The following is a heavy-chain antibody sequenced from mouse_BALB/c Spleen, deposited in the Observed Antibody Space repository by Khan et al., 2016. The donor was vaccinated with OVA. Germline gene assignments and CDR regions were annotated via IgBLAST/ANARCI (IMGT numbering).Heavy chain of an antibody. CDR1: GYTFTSYW. Sequence: DLVKPGASVKLSCKASGYTFTSYWINWIKQRPGQGLEWVGQISPGSGSAYYNEVFKDKATLTIDTSSTTAYIQISSLSSEASAVYFSAISNAYCRSLYAMDYWGQGTSVTVSS. CDR3: AISNAYCRSLYAMDY. D-gene: IGHD2-10*01. CDR2: ISPGSGSA. J-gene: IGHJ4*01. V-gene: IGHV1S41*01.